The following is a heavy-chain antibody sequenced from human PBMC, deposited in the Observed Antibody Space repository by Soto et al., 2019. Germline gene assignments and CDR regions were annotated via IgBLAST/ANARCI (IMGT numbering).Heavy chain of an antibody. CDR3: ARAYCSSTSCYPLPYYYYYGMDV. CDR1: GGSFSGYY. V-gene: IGHV4-34*01. D-gene: IGHD2-2*01. J-gene: IGHJ6*02. Sequence: SETLSLTCAVYGGSFSGYYWSWIRQPPGKGLEWIGEINHSGSTNYNPSLKSRVTISVDTSKNQFSLKLSSVTAADTAVYYCARAYCSSTSCYPLPYYYYYGMDVWGQGTTVTVSS. CDR2: INHSGST.